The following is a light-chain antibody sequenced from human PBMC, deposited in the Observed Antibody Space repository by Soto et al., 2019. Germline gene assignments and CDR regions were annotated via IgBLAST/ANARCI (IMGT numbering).Light chain of an antibody. V-gene: IGKV3-20*01. Sequence: EIVLTQSPATLSLSPGERATLSCRASQSVSSYLAWYQQKPGQAPRLLIYGASSRATGIPDRFSGSGSGTDFTLTTSRLEPEDFAVYYCQQYGSSPLTFGGGTKVDIK. CDR3: QQYGSSPLT. CDR2: GAS. CDR1: QSVSSY. J-gene: IGKJ4*01.